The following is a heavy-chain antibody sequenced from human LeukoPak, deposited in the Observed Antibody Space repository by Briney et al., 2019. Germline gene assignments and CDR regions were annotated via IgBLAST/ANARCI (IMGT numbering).Heavy chain of an antibody. V-gene: IGHV4-34*01. D-gene: IGHD2-15*01. CDR3: ARVFRGYCSGGSCYRNENWFDP. CDR1: GGSLSGYY. J-gene: IGHJ5*02. Sequence: SETLSLTCALSGGSLSGYYWSWIREPPGKGVGWSGEINTCVSTNNTPSLKSRVIISVDTPKNQISLKLSSVTAAASAVYYCARVFRGYCSGGSCYRNENWFDPWGQGTLVTVSS. CDR2: INTCVST.